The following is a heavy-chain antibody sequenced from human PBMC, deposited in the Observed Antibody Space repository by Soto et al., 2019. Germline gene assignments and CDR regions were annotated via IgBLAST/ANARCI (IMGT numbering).Heavy chain of an antibody. CDR3: AREGDDRHFFFDS. J-gene: IGHJ4*02. CDR1: GRSMISYY. CDR2: IYTGGNT. D-gene: IGHD3-3*02. Sequence: QLQESGPGLVKPSETLSLTCNVSGRSMISYYWSWIRQPAGKGLEWIGRIYTGGNTNHNPSLKSRVTMSVDTSKSQFSLSLTSVTAADTAVYYCAREGDDRHFFFDSWGQGTLVTVSS. V-gene: IGHV4-4*07.